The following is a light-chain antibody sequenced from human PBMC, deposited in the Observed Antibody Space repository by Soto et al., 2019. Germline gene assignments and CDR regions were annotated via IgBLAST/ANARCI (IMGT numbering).Light chain of an antibody. J-gene: IGLJ2*01. Sequence: QSALTQPASVSGSPGQSITISCTGTSSDVRDYNYVSWYQQHPGKAPKLIIYEVTNRPSGLSNRFSGSKSGNTASLTISGLQAEDEADDYCSSYKGSNTVVFGGGTKLTVL. CDR2: EVT. V-gene: IGLV2-14*01. CDR1: SSDVRDYNY. CDR3: SSYKGSNTVV.